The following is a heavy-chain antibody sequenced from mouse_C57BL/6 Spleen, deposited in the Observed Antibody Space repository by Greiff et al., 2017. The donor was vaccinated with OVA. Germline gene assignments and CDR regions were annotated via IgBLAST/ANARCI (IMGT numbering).Heavy chain of an antibody. D-gene: IGHD1-1*01. Sequence: QVQLQQSGAELVMPGASVKLSCKASGYTFTSYWMHWVKQRPGQGLEWIGEIDPSDSYTNYNQKFKGKSTLTVDKSSSTAYMQLSSLTSEDSAVYYCARDYYGSSGHFDYWGQGTTLTVSS. CDR1: GYTFTSYW. CDR2: IDPSDSYT. J-gene: IGHJ2*01. CDR3: ARDYYGSSGHFDY. V-gene: IGHV1-69*01.